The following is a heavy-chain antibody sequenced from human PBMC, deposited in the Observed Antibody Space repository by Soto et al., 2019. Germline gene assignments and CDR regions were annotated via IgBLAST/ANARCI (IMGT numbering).Heavy chain of an antibody. V-gene: IGHV3-23*01. CDR2: VSVNGGNT. J-gene: IGHJ5*02. D-gene: IGHD1-26*01. CDR3: AKARMRASGWFDH. CDR1: GVSLSSYT. Sequence: GGSLRLSCVASGVSLSSYTMNWVRQAPGKGLEWVSGVSVNGGNTYYADSVKGRFTISRDNSKNPFYLQLNCMTAEDTAIYYCAKARMRASGWFDHWGQGTPVTVSS.